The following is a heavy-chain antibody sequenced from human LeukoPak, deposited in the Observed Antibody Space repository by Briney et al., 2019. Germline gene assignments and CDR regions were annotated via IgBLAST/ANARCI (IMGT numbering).Heavy chain of an antibody. CDR3: AEDGGLNTNFDG. Sequence: QAEGSLRPSYAAPVFSFTTSFIQWRRQAAGKGLGRVANTKPDGSAEYYADSVRGRFTTSRDNANNFLYLRMNSLRAEDTDVYYCAEDGGLNTNFDGWGQGVLVTVSS. J-gene: IGHJ4*02. D-gene: IGHD2-15*01. CDR2: TKPDGSAE. CDR1: VFSFTTSF. V-gene: IGHV3-7*01.